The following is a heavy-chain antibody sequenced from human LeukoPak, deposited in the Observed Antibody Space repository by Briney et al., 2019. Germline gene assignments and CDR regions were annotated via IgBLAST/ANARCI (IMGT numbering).Heavy chain of an antibody. CDR1: GGTFSSYA. CDR2: IIPILGIA. Sequence: ASVKVSCKASGGTFSSYAISWVRQAPGQGLEWMGRIIPILGIANYAQKFQGRVTITADKSTSTAYMELSSLRSEDTAVYYCARERLSRGRADIVATLYFDYWGQGTLVTVSS. V-gene: IGHV1-69*04. J-gene: IGHJ4*02. CDR3: ARERLSRGRADIVATLYFDY. D-gene: IGHD5-12*01.